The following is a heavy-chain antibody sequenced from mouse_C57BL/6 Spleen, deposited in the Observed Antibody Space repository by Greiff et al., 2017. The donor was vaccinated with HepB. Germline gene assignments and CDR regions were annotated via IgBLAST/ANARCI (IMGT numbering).Heavy chain of an antibody. Sequence: VKRVESGAELVRPGTSVKVSCKASGYAFTNYLIEWVKQRPGQGLEWIGVINPGSGGTNYNEKFKGKATLTADKSSSTAYMQLSSLTSEDSAVYFCARAPQLGEYFDYWGQGTTLTVSS. CDR2: INPGSGGT. V-gene: IGHV1-54*01. J-gene: IGHJ2*01. CDR1: GYAFTNYL. D-gene: IGHD4-1*02. CDR3: ARAPQLGEYFDY.